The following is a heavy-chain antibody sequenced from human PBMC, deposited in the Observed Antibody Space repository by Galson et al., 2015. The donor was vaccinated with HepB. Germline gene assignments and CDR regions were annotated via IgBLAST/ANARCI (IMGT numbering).Heavy chain of an antibody. CDR3: ATSVRDWGSTFWYLSV. Sequence: SLRLSCAASGFFFRTYAMSWVRQAPGKGLEWVSGISDSGTSTFYADSLRGRFPISRDNSKTTIFLQMNSLRGEDTAIYYCATSVRDWGSTFWYLSVWGRGTLVTVSS. CDR1: GFFFRTYA. J-gene: IGHJ2*01. V-gene: IGHV3-23*01. D-gene: IGHD7-27*01. CDR2: ISDSGTST.